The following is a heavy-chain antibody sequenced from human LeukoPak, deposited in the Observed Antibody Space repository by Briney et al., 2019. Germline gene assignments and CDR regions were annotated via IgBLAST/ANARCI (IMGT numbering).Heavy chain of an antibody. CDR3: ARRVRSADHRCDF. Sequence: PSETLSLTCTVSGGSISSSSYYWGWIRQPPGKGLEWIGSIYHSGSIYYNPSLKSRVTISVDTSKNQFSLQVTSVTAADTAVYYCARRVRSADHRCDFWGQGTLVTVSS. D-gene: IGHD1-14*01. CDR2: IYHSGSI. V-gene: IGHV4-39*07. J-gene: IGHJ4*02. CDR1: GGSISSSSYY.